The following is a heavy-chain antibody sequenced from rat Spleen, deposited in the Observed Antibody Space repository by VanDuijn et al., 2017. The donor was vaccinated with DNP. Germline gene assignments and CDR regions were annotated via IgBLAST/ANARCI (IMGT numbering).Heavy chain of an antibody. J-gene: IGHJ2*01. CDR3: ARLGGSPFDY. Sequence: EVQLVESGGGLVQPGRSMKLSCAASGFTFSDYDMAWVLQAPTKGLEWVASITTSGDSTSSPDSVKGRFTISRDNAKNTLYLQMNSLRSEDTATYYCARLGGSPFDYWGQGVMVTVSS. V-gene: IGHV5-25*01. CDR2: ITTSGDST. CDR1: GFTFSDYD. D-gene: IGHD5-1*01.